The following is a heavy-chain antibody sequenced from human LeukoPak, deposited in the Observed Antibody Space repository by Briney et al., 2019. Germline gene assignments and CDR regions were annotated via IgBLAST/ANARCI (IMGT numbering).Heavy chain of an antibody. CDR1: GYSISGAYY. CDR2: IYYSGST. V-gene: IGHV4-38-2*01. Sequence: PSETLSLTCDVSGYSISGAYYWGWIRQPPGKGLEWIGTIYYSGSTYYNPSLKSRVTISVDTSKSQFSLKLNSVTAADTAVYYCARQLSGKYLQYFDYWGRGTLVTVSS. CDR3: ARQLSGKYLQYFDY. D-gene: IGHD1-26*01. J-gene: IGHJ4*02.